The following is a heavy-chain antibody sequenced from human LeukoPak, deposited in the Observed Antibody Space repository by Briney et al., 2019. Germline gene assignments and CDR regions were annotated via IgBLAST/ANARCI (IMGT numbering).Heavy chain of an antibody. CDR2: IRSSGSPI. Sequence: PGGSLRLSCAASGVSFSDYNMSWVRQAPGKGVERVSYIRSSGSPIYYADSVKGLSTISRDNAKNSLYLQMNSLRAEDTAMYYCARDSVGYCSGGSCYFDYWGQGTLVTVSS. D-gene: IGHD2-15*01. V-gene: IGHV3-11*01. CDR3: ARDSVGYCSGGSCYFDY. CDR1: GVSFSDYN. J-gene: IGHJ4*02.